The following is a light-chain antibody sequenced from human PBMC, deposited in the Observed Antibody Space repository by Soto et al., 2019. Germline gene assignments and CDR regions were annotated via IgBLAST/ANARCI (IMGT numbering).Light chain of an antibody. Sequence: DIQMTQSPSTLSASVGDRVPITCRASQSIRSWLAWYQQNPGQAPKLLIYKASTLQSGVTSRFSGSGYGTEFTLAISSLQPDDSATYYCKQYNDNWTFGQGTKVEIK. CDR2: KAS. CDR1: QSIRSW. V-gene: IGKV1-5*03. J-gene: IGKJ1*01. CDR3: KQYNDNWT.